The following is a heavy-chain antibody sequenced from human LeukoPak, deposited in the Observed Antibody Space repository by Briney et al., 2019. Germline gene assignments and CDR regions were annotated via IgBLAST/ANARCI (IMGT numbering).Heavy chain of an antibody. CDR1: GGSFNGYY. Sequence: SETLSLSCAVYGGSFNGYYWSWIRQPPGKGLEWIGEINHSGSTNYSPSLKSRVTISVDASKNQFSLKLSSVTAADTAVYYCARGFVLLSLEVWGKGTTVTISS. CDR3: ARGFVLLSLEV. D-gene: IGHD3-10*01. J-gene: IGHJ6*04. CDR2: INHSGST. V-gene: IGHV4-34*01.